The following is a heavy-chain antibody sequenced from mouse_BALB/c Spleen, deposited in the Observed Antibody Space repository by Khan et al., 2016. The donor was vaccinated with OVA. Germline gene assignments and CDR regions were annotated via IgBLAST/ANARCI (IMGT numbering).Heavy chain of an antibody. J-gene: IGHJ4*01. CDR2: IGPGSSNT. CDR3: ARENYYGRTYYAMDY. Sequence: DLVKPGTSVKLSCKASGYTFTSYWINWIKQRPGQGLEWIGRIGPGSSNTYYNEMFKGKAALTVDTFSTTAYIKFSSLSSEDSAVYFCARENYYGRTYYAMDYWGQGTSVTVSS. CDR1: GYTFTSYW. D-gene: IGHD1-1*01. V-gene: IGHV1S41*01.